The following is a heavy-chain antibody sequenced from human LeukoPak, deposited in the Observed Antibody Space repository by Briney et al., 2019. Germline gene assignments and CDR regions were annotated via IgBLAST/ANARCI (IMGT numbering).Heavy chain of an antibody. CDR2: IYPGDSNT. CDR3: ARFAYGSDYFPGHY. V-gene: IGHV5-51*01. J-gene: IGHJ4*02. Sequence: GESLKISCKGSGYIFSNYWIGWVRQMPGKGLEWMGIIYPGDSNTRYSPSFQGQVTISVDESISTAYLQWSSLKASDTAMYYCARFAYGSDYFPGHYWGQGTLVTVSS. CDR1: GYIFSNYW. D-gene: IGHD3-22*01.